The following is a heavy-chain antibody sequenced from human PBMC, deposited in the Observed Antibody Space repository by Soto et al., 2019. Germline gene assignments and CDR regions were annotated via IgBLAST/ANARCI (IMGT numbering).Heavy chain of an antibody. CDR2: ISYDGSNK. D-gene: IGHD3-9*01. CDR1: GFTFSSYA. J-gene: IGHJ4*02. CDR3: ARGKELRYFDWLTLDY. Sequence: LRLSCAASGFTFSSYAMHWVRQAPGKGLEWVAVISYDGSNKYYADSVKGRFTISRDNSKNTLYLQMNSLRAEDTAVYYCARGKELRYFDWLTLDYWGQGTLVTVSS. V-gene: IGHV3-30-3*01.